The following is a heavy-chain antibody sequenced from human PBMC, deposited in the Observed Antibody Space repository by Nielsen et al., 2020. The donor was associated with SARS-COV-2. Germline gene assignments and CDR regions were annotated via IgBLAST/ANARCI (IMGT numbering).Heavy chain of an antibody. Sequence: GGSLRLSCAASGFTFDDYAMHWVRQAPGKGLEWVSGISWNSGSIGYADSVKGRFTISRDNSKNTLYLQMNSLRAEDTAVYYCAKGGWFGEPRYYFDYWGQGTLVTVSS. CDR2: ISWNSGSI. D-gene: IGHD3-10*01. J-gene: IGHJ4*02. CDR1: GFTFDDYA. CDR3: AKGGWFGEPRYYFDY. V-gene: IGHV3-9*01.